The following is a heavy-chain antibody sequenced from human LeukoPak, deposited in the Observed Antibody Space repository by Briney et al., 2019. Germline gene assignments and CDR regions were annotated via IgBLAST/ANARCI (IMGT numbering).Heavy chain of an antibody. D-gene: IGHD2-15*01. J-gene: IGHJ4*02. CDR3: AKNVVVKRYIDF. Sequence: GGSLRLSCATSGFTFSNHAMSWVRQAPGKGLQWVAVISGGGRTTEYADFVKGRFTISRDNSKNTLSLQMNSLTVEDTAIYFCAKNVVVKRYIDFWGQGTLVTVSS. CDR1: GFTFSNHA. V-gene: IGHV3-23*01. CDR2: ISGGGRTT.